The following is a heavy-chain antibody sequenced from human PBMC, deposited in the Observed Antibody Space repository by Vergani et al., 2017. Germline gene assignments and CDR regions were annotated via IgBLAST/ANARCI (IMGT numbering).Heavy chain of an antibody. Sequence: QVHLQESGPGLVKPSETLSLTCSVSNYSIGRDYFWGWIRLAPGKGLEWIGEINHSGTINYNPTLKSPFNVSIDTSRDHFSLKLRSVSAADTAVYFCARRAERWETLLRDDFDVWGQGTFVTVSP. CDR1: NYSIGRDYF. V-gene: IGHV4-38-2*02. CDR2: INHSGTI. J-gene: IGHJ3*01. D-gene: IGHD1-26*01. CDR3: ARRAERWETLLRDDFDV.